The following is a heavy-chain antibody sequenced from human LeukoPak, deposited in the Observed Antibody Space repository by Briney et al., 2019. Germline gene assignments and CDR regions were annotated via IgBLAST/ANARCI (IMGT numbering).Heavy chain of an antibody. Sequence: GSLRLSCAASGFTFSNAWMSWIRQPPGRGLEWIGEINHSGSTNYNPSLKSRVTISVDTSKNQFSLKLSSVTAADTAVYYCARGDSSGYRYWGQGTLVTVSS. J-gene: IGHJ4*02. CDR3: ARGDSSGYRY. CDR1: GFTFSNAW. CDR2: INHSGST. V-gene: IGHV4-34*01. D-gene: IGHD3-22*01.